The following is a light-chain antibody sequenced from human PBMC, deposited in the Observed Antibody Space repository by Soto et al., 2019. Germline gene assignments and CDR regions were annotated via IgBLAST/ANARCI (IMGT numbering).Light chain of an antibody. V-gene: IGKV3-20*01. CDR1: QSVSSSY. CDR3: QQYGSSTQT. CDR2: GAS. Sequence: ELVWTQSPVTLSLSPGERATLSCRASQSVSSSYLAWYQQKPGKAPRLLIYGASSRETGVPDRFSGSGSGTDFTLTISSLQPEDFAVYYCQQYGSSTQTFGQGTKVDIK. J-gene: IGKJ1*01.